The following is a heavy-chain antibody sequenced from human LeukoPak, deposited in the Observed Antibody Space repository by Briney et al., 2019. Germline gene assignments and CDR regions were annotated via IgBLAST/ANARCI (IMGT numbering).Heavy chain of an antibody. CDR3: ATYRQVLLPFES. D-gene: IGHD2-8*02. CDR1: GFTFGSYW. V-gene: IGHV3-23*01. J-gene: IGHJ4*02. CDR2: IFPSGGEI. Sequence: GGSLRLSCAASGFTFGSYWMHWVRQAPGKGLVWVSSIFPSGGEIHYADSVRGRFTISRDNSKSTLSLQMNSLRAEDTAIYYCATYRQVLLPFESWGQGTLVTVSS.